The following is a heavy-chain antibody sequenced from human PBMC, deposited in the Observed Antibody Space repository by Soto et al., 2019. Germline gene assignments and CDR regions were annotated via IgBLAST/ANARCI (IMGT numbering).Heavy chain of an antibody. V-gene: IGHV3-48*02. CDR2: ITGSISTI. CDR3: ARDNGVAGSFDP. D-gene: IGHD3-3*01. CDR1: GFTFSRYS. Sequence: XESLGLTCAASGFTFSRYSMNWVRRAPGKGLEWISYITGSISTIYYADSVKGRFTISRDNAKNSLYLQMNSLRDEDTAMYYCARDNGVAGSFDPWGQGTLVTVSS. J-gene: IGHJ5*02.